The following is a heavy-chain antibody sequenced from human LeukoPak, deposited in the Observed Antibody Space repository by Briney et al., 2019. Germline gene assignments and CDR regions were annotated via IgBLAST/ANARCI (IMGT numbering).Heavy chain of an antibody. Sequence: SETLSLTCTVSGGSISSYNWSWIRQPPGKGLEWIGNIYYSGSTYYNPSLNSRVTISVDTSKNQFSLWLSSGTAADTAVYYCARVETYDSTLDYWGQGTLVTVSS. CDR1: GGSISSYN. D-gene: IGHD3-22*01. CDR2: IYYSGST. J-gene: IGHJ4*02. V-gene: IGHV4-59*04. CDR3: ARVETYDSTLDY.